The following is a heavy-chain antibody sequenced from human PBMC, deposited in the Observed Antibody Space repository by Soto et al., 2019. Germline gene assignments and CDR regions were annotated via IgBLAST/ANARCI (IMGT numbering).Heavy chain of an antibody. CDR2: ISGNGYT. CDR1: GYTFTRSG. J-gene: IGHJ3*01. D-gene: IGHD6-6*01. CDR3: ARGAVSIAARQDQVAFDF. Sequence: QVQLVQSGAEVKKPGASVKVSCKTSGYTFTRSGINWVRQAPGQGLEWMGWISGNGYTNFARKFQGRVTMTTDTSTPTAYMELRSLRSDDTAVYYCARGAVSIAARQDQVAFDFWGQGTRVTVSS. V-gene: IGHV1-18*01.